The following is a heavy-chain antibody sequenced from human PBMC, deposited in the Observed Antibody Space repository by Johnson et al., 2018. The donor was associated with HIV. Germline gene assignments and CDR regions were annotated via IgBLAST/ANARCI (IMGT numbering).Heavy chain of an antibody. CDR1: GFTFDDYA. J-gene: IGHJ3*02. CDR2: ISWNSGSI. Sequence: VQLVESGGGVVRPGGSLRLSCAASGFTFDDYAMHWVRQAPGKGLEWVSGISWNSGSIGYADSVKGRFTISRDNAKNSLYLQMNSPSAEDTAVDYYAIDGLAANAFDTWGQGTMVTVSS. D-gene: IGHD3/OR15-3a*01. CDR3: AIDGLAANAFDT. V-gene: IGHV3-9*01.